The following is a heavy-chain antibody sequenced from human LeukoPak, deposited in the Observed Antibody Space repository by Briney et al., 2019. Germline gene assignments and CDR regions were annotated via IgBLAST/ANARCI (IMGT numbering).Heavy chain of an antibody. V-gene: IGHV4-31*03. Sequence: SETLSLTCTVSGGSISSGGYYWSWIRQHPGKGLEWIGYIYYSGSTYYNPSLKSRVTISVDTSKNQFSLKLSSVTAADTAVYYCARGLKEWLLARECNWFDPWGQGTLVTVSS. D-gene: IGHD3-3*01. CDR1: GGSISSGGYY. CDR3: ARGLKEWLLARECNWFDP. J-gene: IGHJ5*02. CDR2: IYYSGST.